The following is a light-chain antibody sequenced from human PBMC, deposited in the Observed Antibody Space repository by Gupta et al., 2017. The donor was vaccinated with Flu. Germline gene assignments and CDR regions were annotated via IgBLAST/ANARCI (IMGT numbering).Light chain of an antibody. V-gene: IGKV2-30*01. J-gene: IGKJ1*01. CDR2: QVS. CDR3: MQGAHWPWA. CDR1: QGLVYSDGNTY. Sequence: EVVMMKPPPSLPVTLGQPASISCRPSQGLVYSDGNTYLHWFQQGPGQSPRRLIYQVSYRDSGVPDRFSGSGSGTDFTLKISRVEAEDVGIYFCMQGAHWPWAFGQGTTVEIK.